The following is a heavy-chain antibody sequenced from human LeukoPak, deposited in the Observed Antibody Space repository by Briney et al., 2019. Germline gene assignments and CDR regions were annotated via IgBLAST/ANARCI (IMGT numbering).Heavy chain of an antibody. D-gene: IGHD6-6*01. V-gene: IGHV3-53*01. CDR2: IYSGGST. J-gene: IGHJ4*02. Sequence: AGGSLRLSCAASGFTVSSNYMSWVRQAPGKGLELVSVIYSGGSTYYADSVKGRFTISRDNSKNTLYLQMNSLRAEDTAVYYCARIFSSYADYWGQGTLVTVSS. CDR3: ARIFSSYADY. CDR1: GFTVSSNY.